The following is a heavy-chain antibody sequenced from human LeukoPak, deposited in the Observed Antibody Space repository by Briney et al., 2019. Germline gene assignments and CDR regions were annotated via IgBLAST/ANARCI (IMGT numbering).Heavy chain of an antibody. Sequence: SETLTLTCTVSGGSVSSYYWSWIRQPPGKGLEWIAYIYYSGSTKYNPSLKNRVTISLDRSKNQFSLKLRSVTAADTAVYYCARLQVHCGGDCYTRWFDPWGQGTLVTVSS. V-gene: IGHV4-59*08. CDR2: IYYSGST. J-gene: IGHJ5*02. D-gene: IGHD2-21*02. CDR1: GGSVSSYY. CDR3: ARLQVHCGGDCYTRWFDP.